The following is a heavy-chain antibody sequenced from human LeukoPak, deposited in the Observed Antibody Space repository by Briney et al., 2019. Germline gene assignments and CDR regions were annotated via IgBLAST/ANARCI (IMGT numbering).Heavy chain of an antibody. CDR2: ISSSSSYI. D-gene: IGHD3-22*01. CDR3: ARESESYDSSGSTFHY. V-gene: IGHV3-21*01. CDR1: GFTFSSYS. J-gene: IGHJ4*02. Sequence: GGSLRLSCAASGFTFSSYSMNWVRQAPGKGLEWVSSISSSSSYIYYADSVKGRFTISRDGSKNTLYLQMNSLRAEDTAVYYCARESESYDSSGSTFHYWGQGTLVTVSS.